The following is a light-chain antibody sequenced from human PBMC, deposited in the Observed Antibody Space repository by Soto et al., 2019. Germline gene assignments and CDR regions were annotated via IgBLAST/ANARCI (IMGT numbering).Light chain of an antibody. Sequence: DIQLTQSPSFLSASVGDRVTITCRASQAISGYLAWFQQKPGKASTLLIYGASTLQSGVPSRFSGSEAETEFALTISSLQPEDFATYSCQQLYIYPFTFGPGTKVDFK. CDR3: QQLYIYPFT. CDR2: GAS. V-gene: IGKV1-9*01. J-gene: IGKJ3*01. CDR1: QAISGY.